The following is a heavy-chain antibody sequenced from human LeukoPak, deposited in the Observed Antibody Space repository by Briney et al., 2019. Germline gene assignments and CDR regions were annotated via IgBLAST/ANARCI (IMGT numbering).Heavy chain of an antibody. CDR2: ITTNNGNT. Sequence: GASVKVSCKASGYTFTSYGIGWVRQAPGQGLEWMGWITTNNGNTYYAQKLQGRVTMTTDTSTTTAYMERRSLRSDDTAVYYCARADYCSSTSCYNPYMDVWAKGPRSPSP. CDR1: GYTFTSYG. CDR3: ARADYCSSTSCYNPYMDV. V-gene: IGHV1-18*01. J-gene: IGHJ6*03. D-gene: IGHD2-2*02.